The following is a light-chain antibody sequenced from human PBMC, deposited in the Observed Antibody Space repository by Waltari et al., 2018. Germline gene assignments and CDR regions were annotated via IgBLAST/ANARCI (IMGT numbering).Light chain of an antibody. V-gene: IGKV3-20*01. CDR3: QQYGSSRGT. Sequence: ALTKSPGTLSLSQGARATTSCRASQSGSSSYLAWDQQIPGQAPSLLIYGASSRATGIPDSFSGSGSGTDFTLTISRLEPEDFAVYYCQQYGSSRGTFGQGTNVEIK. CDR1: QSGSSSY. CDR2: GAS. J-gene: IGKJ1*01.